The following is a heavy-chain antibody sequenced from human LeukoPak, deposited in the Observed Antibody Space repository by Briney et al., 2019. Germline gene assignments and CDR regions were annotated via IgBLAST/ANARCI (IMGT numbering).Heavy chain of an antibody. J-gene: IGHJ4*02. CDR2: IRYDGSNK. CDR1: GFTFSSYG. V-gene: IGHV3-30*02. CDR3: ATRPKTHLKYYFDY. D-gene: IGHD1-1*01. Sequence: GGSLRLSCAASGFTFSSYGMHWVRQAQGKGLEWVAFIRYDGSNKYYADYVKGRFTISRDNSKTTLYLQMNSLRAEDTAVYYCATRPKTHLKYYFDYWGQGTLVTVSS.